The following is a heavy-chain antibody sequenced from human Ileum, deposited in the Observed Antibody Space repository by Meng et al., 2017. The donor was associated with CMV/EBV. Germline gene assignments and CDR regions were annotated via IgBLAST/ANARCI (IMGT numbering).Heavy chain of an antibody. Sequence: SGGSISSGGFYWSWIRQHPGKGLQWIGYIYHSGATYYNLSLKSRLSFSIDTSNDQFSLKLTSVTAADTAVYYCARESATGYNYWSVDYWGRGTLVTVSS. V-gene: IGHV4-31*02. CDR3: ARESATGYNYWSVDY. CDR1: GGSISSGGFY. J-gene: IGHJ4*02. CDR2: IYHSGAT. D-gene: IGHD3-22*01.